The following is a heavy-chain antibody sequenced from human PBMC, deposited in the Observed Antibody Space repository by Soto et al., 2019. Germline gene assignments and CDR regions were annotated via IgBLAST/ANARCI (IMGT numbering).Heavy chain of an antibody. CDR3: ARGASSGWYEFYYYYYMDV. CDR1: GYTFTSYD. CDR2: MNPNSGNT. D-gene: IGHD6-19*01. Sequence: GASVKVFCKASGYTFTSYDINWVRQATGQGLEWMGWMNPNSGNTGYAQKFQGRVTMTRNTSISTAYMELSSLRSEDTAVYYCARGASSGWYEFYYYYYMDVWGKGTTVTVSS. J-gene: IGHJ6*03. V-gene: IGHV1-8*01.